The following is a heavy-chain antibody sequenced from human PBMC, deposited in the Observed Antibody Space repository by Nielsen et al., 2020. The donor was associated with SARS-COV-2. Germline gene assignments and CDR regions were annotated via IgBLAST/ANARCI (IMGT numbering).Heavy chain of an antibody. Sequence: GGSLRLSCAASGFSFNTHAMDWVRQAPGKGLEWVSGISGRGHKSFYADSVKGRFTISRDNSKNTVYLQMHSLRAEDTALYYCARDSNWKFDYWCQGTLVTVSS. CDR3: ARDSNWKFDY. J-gene: IGHJ4*02. CDR1: GFSFNTHA. V-gene: IGHV3-23*01. CDR2: ISGRGHKS. D-gene: IGHD1-20*01.